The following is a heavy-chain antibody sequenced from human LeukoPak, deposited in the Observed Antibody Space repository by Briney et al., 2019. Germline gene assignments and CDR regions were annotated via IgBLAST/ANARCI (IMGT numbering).Heavy chain of an antibody. V-gene: IGHV3-30*03. CDR2: ILYDGSNK. CDR1: GFSTYA. Sequence: GGSLRLSCAASGFSTYAMHWVRQAPGKGLEWVAVILYDGSNKYYADSVKGRFSISRDNSKNSLFLEMSSLRTEDTAMYYCARESGKFDYWGQGTLVAVSS. CDR3: ARESGKFDY. J-gene: IGHJ4*02.